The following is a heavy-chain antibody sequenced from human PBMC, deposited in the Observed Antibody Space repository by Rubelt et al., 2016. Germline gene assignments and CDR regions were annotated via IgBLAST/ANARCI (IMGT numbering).Heavy chain of an antibody. V-gene: IGHV3-48*04. CDR2: ISGGMETI. D-gene: IGHD3-16*01. J-gene: IGHJ3*02. Sequence: VRQVPGKGLEWISYISGGMETIYYADSVRGRFTISRDNAKNSLYLQMDSLRAEDTAVYYCARDLHWAFDIWGQGTMVTVSS. CDR3: ARDLHWAFDI.